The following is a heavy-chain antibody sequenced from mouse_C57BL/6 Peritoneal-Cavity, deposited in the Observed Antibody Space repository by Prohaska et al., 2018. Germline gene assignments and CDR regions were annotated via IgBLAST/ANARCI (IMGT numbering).Heavy chain of an antibody. CDR2: INPNNGGT. J-gene: IGHJ4*01. D-gene: IGHD2-5*01. Sequence: HGKSLEWIGYINPNNGGTSYNQKFKGKATLTVNKSSSTAYMELRSLTSEDSAVYYCARGGQSNYLYYYAMDYWGQGTSVTVSS. CDR3: ARGGQSNYLYYYAMDY. V-gene: IGHV1-22*01.